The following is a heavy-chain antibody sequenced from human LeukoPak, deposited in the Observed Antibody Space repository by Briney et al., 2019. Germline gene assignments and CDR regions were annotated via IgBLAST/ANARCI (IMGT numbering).Heavy chain of an antibody. CDR3: ARRGRYDSSGYHFDY. CDR1: GYRFTSYW. CDR2: IYPGDSDT. J-gene: IGHJ4*02. V-gene: IGHV5-51*01. D-gene: IGHD3-22*01. Sequence: GESLQISCKGSGYRFTSYWIGWVRQMPGKGLEWMGIIYPGDSDTRYSPSFQGQVTISADKSISTAYLQWSSLKASDTAMYYCARRGRYDSSGYHFDYWGQGTLVTVSS.